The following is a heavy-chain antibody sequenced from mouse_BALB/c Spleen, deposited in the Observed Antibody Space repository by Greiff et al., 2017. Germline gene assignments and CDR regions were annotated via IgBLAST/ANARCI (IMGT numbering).Heavy chain of an antibody. CDR1: GFSLTSYG. J-gene: IGHJ1*01. D-gene: IGHD1-1*01. Sequence: VQLKESGPGLVAPSQSLSITCTVSGFSLTSYGVHWVRQPPGKGLEWLGVIWAGGSTNYNSALMSRLSISKDNSKSQVFLKMNSLQTDDTAMYYCARDYGSFYWYFDVWGAGTTVTVSS. CDR2: IWAGGST. CDR3: ARDYGSFYWYFDV. V-gene: IGHV2-9*02.